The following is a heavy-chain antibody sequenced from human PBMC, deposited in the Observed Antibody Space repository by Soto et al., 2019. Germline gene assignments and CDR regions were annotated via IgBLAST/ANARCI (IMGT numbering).Heavy chain of an antibody. J-gene: IGHJ4*02. CDR1: GFMFSAYW. V-gene: IGHV3-7*01. CDR2: IHGDGGKI. D-gene: IGHD5-12*01. Sequence: PGGSLRLSCAASGFMFSAYWMSWVRQAPGKGLEWVANIHGDGGKIYYVDSVKGRFTISRDNAKRSLYLQMNSLRAEDTAVYYCAKDLESVEMATMGYFDYWGQGTLVTVSS. CDR3: AKDLESVEMATMGYFDY.